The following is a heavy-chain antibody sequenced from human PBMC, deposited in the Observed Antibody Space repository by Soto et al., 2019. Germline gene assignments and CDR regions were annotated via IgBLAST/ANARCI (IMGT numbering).Heavy chain of an antibody. CDR2: ISSSSSYI. V-gene: IGHV3-21*01. CDR1: GFTFSSYS. Sequence: EVQLVESGGGLVKPGGSLRLSCAASGFTFSSYSMNWVRQAPGKGLEWVSSISSSSSYIYYADSVKGRFTISRDNAKNSLYLQMNSLRAEDTAVYYCARDHGSGSPFDYWGQGTLVTVSS. J-gene: IGHJ4*02. D-gene: IGHD3-10*01. CDR3: ARDHGSGSPFDY.